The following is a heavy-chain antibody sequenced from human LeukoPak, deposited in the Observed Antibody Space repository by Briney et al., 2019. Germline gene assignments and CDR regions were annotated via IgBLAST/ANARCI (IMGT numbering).Heavy chain of an antibody. D-gene: IGHD4-17*01. CDR3: ARDYSVSYHYYYYMDV. CDR2: INPNSGGT. Sequence: ASVKVSCKASGYTFTGYYMHWVRQAPGQGLEWMGRINPNSGGTNYAQKFQGRVTMTRDTSISTAYMELSRLRSDDTAVYYCARDYSVSYHYYYYMDVWGKGTTVTVSS. CDR1: GYTFTGYY. J-gene: IGHJ6*03. V-gene: IGHV1-2*06.